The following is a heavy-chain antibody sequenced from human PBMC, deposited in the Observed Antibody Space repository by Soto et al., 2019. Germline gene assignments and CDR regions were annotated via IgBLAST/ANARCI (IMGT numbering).Heavy chain of an antibody. CDR2: ISGSGGST. D-gene: IGHD2-15*01. CDR1: GFTFSSYA. CDR3: ARDVAGRGYYYGMDV. V-gene: IGHV3-23*01. Sequence: GGSLRLSCAASGFTFSSYAMSWVRQAPGKGLEWVSAISGSGGSTYYADSVKGRFTISRDNAKNTLYLQMNSLRAEDTAVYYCARDVAGRGYYYGMDVWGQGTKVTVSS. J-gene: IGHJ6*02.